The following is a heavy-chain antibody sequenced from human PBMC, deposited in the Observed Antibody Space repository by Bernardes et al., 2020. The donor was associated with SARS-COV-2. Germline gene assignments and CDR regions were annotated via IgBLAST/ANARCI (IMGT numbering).Heavy chain of an antibody. CDR2: IYRGGST. CDR3: ARNWYCSGGSCYGFDY. V-gene: IGHV3-66*01. CDR1: GFTVSSNY. Sequence: GGSLRLSCAASGFTVSSNYMSWVRQAPGKGLQWVSTIYRGGSTYYADSVKGRFTISRDNSKNTLFLQMNSLRVEDTAVYYCARNWYCSGGSCYGFDYWGQGTLVTVSS. J-gene: IGHJ4*02. D-gene: IGHD2-15*01.